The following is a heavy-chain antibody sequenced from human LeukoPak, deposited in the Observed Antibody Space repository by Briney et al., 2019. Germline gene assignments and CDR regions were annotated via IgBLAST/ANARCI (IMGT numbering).Heavy chain of an antibody. V-gene: IGHV3-30*04. Sequence: PGKSLRLSSAASGFTFSSFAMHWVRQAPGRGLEWVATVSYLGSKTYYADSVKGRFTISRDNSKNTLYLQMNSLRAEDTAVYYCARETGSYDSNGYYSYWGQGTLVTVSS. CDR1: GFTFSSFA. CDR2: VSYLGSKT. D-gene: IGHD3-22*01. J-gene: IGHJ4*02. CDR3: ARETGSYDSNGYYSY.